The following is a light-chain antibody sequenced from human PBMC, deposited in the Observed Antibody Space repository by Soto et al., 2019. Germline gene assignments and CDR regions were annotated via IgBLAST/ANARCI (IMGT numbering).Light chain of an antibody. J-gene: IGLJ3*02. CDR3: QVWDSSSEWV. CDR2: NDS. Sequence: VLSQPPSVSVAPGQTARITCGGNNIGTKSVHWYQQKPGQAPVLVVFNDSDRPSGIPERFSGSNSGDTATTATLTISRVEAGDEADYYCQVWDSSSEWVFGGGTQLTVL. CDR1: NIGTKS. V-gene: IGLV3-21*02.